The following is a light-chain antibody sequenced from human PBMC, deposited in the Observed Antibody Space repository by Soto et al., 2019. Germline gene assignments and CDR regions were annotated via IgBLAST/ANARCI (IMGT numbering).Light chain of an antibody. CDR3: SSYTSSNTLVV. J-gene: IGLJ2*01. V-gene: IGLV2-14*01. CDR1: SSDVGGYNY. Sequence: QSVLTQPASVSGSPGQSITISCIGTSSDVGGYNYVSWYQQYPGKAPKLMIYEVTNRPSGVSYRFSGSKSGNTASLTISGLQAEDEGDYYCSSYTSSNTLVVFGGGTKLTVL. CDR2: EVT.